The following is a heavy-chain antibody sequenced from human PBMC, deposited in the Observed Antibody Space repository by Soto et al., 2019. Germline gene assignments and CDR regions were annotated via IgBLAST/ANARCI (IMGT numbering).Heavy chain of an antibody. CDR3: ARDRAQYGDYSLLDY. J-gene: IGHJ4*02. V-gene: IGHV4-59*01. Sequence: SETLSLTCTVSTGSLRNYYWSWIRQPPGKGLEWIGYIYSGGSTNYNPSLKSRVTISVDTSKNQFSLKLRSVTAADTAVYYCARDRAQYGDYSLLDYWGQGTMVTVSS. CDR1: TGSLRNYY. D-gene: IGHD4-17*01. CDR2: IYSGGST.